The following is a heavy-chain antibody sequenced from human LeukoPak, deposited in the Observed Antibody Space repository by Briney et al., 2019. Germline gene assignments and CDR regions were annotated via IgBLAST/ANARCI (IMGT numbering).Heavy chain of an antibody. D-gene: IGHD6-13*01. J-gene: IGHJ3*02. CDR3: AIWGSYSCSWYAGAFDI. CDR2: INHSGST. V-gene: IGHV4-34*01. Sequence: KASETLSLTCAVYGGSFSGYYWSWIRQPPGKGLEWIGEINHSGSTNYNPSLKSRVTISVDTSKNQFSLKLSSVTAADTAVYYCAIWGSYSCSWYAGAFDIWGQGTMVTVSS. CDR1: GGSFSGYY.